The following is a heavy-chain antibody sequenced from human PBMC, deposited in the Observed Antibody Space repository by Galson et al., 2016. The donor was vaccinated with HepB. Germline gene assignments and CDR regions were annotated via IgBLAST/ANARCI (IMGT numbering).Heavy chain of an antibody. Sequence: SVKVSCKASGYTFTGYYMHWVRQAPGQRLEWMGWINIGSGNTKYSQKFQGRVTLTRDTSANTAYMDLSSLRSEDTAVYYCAKDSPIVGANLADFWGQGTLVTVSS. D-gene: IGHD1-26*01. J-gene: IGHJ4*02. CDR2: INIGSGNT. V-gene: IGHV1-3*04. CDR3: AKDSPIVGANLADF. CDR1: GYTFTGYY.